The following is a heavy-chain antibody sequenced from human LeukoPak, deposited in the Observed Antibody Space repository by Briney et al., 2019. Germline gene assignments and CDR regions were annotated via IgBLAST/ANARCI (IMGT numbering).Heavy chain of an antibody. CDR1: GGSFSGYY. Sequence: SETLSLTCAVYGGSFSGYYWSWIRQPPGKGLEWIGEINHSGSTNYNPSLKSRVTISVDTSKNQFSLKLSSVTAADTAVYYYARDAMAAGTNAYFDYWGQGTLVTVSS. V-gene: IGHV4-34*01. D-gene: IGHD6-13*01. CDR2: INHSGST. J-gene: IGHJ4*02. CDR3: ARDAMAAGTNAYFDY.